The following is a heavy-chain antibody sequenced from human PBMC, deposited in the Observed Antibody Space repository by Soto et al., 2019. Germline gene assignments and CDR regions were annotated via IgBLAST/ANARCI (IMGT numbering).Heavy chain of an antibody. V-gene: IGHV4-39*01. CDR2: IYYSGST. CDR1: GGSISSSSYY. CDR3: ARDFFHYYDSSGYYLFDY. D-gene: IGHD3-22*01. J-gene: IGHJ4*02. Sequence: PSETLSLTCTVSGGSISSSSYYWGWIRQPPGKGLEWIGSIYYSGSTYYNPSLKSRVTISVDTSKNQFSLKLSSVTAADTAVYYCARDFFHYYDSSGYYLFDYWGQGTLVTVSS.